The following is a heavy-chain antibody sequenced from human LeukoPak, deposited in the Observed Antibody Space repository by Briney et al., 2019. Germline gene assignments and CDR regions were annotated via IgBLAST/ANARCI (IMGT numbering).Heavy chain of an antibody. V-gene: IGHV3-30*18. CDR1: EFTLVSFG. D-gene: IGHD3-22*01. Sequence: PGGSLKLSVAASEFTLVSFGMHGVGRAPARGRDGWAVLSYDGSNKYYADSVKGRFTISRDNSKNTLYLQMNSLRAEDTAVYYCAKDRHYDSSGPTYFDYWGQGTLVTVSS. CDR3: AKDRHYDSSGPTYFDY. CDR2: LSYDGSNK. J-gene: IGHJ4*02.